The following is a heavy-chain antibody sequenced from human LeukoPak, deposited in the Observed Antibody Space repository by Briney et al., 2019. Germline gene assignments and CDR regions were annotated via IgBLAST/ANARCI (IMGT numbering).Heavy chain of an antibody. D-gene: IGHD5-18*01. J-gene: IGHJ4*02. CDR2: IYYSGST. Sequence: SETLSLTCTVSGGSISSYYWSWIRQPPGKGLEWIGYIYYSGSTNYNPSLKSRVTISVDTSKNQFSLKLSSVTAADTAVYYCARVGTAMAFDYWGQGTLVTVSS. V-gene: IGHV4-59*01. CDR3: ARVGTAMAFDY. CDR1: GGSISSYY.